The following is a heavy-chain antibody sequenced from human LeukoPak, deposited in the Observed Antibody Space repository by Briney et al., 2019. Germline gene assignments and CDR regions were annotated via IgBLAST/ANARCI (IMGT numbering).Heavy chain of an antibody. J-gene: IGHJ4*02. CDR1: GFTFSSYS. D-gene: IGHD6-6*01. CDR2: ISDSGGNT. V-gene: IGHV3-23*01. Sequence: GGSLRLSCAASGFTFSSYSMNWVRQAPGKGLEWVSAISDSGGNTYYADSVKGRFTISRDNSKNTLYLQMNSLRAEDTAIYYCAKRVGYSSSSGGYFDYWGQGTLVTVSS. CDR3: AKRVGYSSSSGGYFDY.